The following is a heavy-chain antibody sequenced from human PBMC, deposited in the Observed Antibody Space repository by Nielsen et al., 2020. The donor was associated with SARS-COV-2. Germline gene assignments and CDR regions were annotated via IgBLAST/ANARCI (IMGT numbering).Heavy chain of an antibody. CDR1: GGSISSGDYY. CDR2: ISYTGNT. D-gene: IGHD3-16*01. Sequence: SETLSLTCTVSGGSISSGDYYWTWIRQPPGKGLEYIGYISYTGNTYSDPSLKSRVTISRDTSKNQFSLKLTSVTAADTAVYYCARGGSYFDYWGQGTQVTVSS. V-gene: IGHV4-30-4*01. CDR3: ARGGSYFDY. J-gene: IGHJ4*02.